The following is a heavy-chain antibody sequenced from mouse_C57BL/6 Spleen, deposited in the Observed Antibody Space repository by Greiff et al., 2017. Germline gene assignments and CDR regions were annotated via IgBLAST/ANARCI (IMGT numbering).Heavy chain of an antibody. Sequence: QVQLQQSGAELVRPGASVTLSCKASGYTFTDYEMHWVKQTPVHGLEWIGAIDPETGGTAYNQKFKGKAILTADKSSSTAYMELRSLTSEDSAVYYCTRSKLYSNYVDFDVWGTGTTVTVSS. J-gene: IGHJ1*03. D-gene: IGHD2-5*01. CDR1: GYTFTDYE. CDR3: TRSKLYSNYVDFDV. V-gene: IGHV1-15*01. CDR2: IDPETGGT.